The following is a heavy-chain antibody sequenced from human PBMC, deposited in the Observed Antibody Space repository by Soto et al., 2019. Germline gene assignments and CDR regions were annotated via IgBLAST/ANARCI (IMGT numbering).Heavy chain of an antibody. Sequence: PGGSLRLSCAASGFTFSNAWMSWVRQAPGKGLEWVGRIKSKTDGGTTDYAAPVKGRFTISRDDSKNTLYLQMNSLKTEDTAVYYCTTDYAIFLYIAARPRPVDYWGQGTLVTVPQ. D-gene: IGHD6-6*01. J-gene: IGHJ4*02. CDR2: IKSKTDGGTT. V-gene: IGHV3-15*01. CDR1: GFTFSNAW. CDR3: TTDYAIFLYIAARPRPVDY.